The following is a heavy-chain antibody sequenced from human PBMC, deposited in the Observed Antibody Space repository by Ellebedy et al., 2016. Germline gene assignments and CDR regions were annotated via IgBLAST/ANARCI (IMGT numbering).Heavy chain of an antibody. CDR3: ARHPAAIDY. CDR2: INHSGST. V-gene: IGHV4-34*01. J-gene: IGHJ4*02. CDR1: GGSFSGYY. D-gene: IGHD2-2*01. Sequence: SQTLSLTXXVYGGSFSGYYWSWIRQPPGKGLEWIGEINHSGSTNYNPSLKSRVTISVDTSKNQFSLKLSSVTAADTAVYYCARHPAAIDYWGQGTLVTVSS.